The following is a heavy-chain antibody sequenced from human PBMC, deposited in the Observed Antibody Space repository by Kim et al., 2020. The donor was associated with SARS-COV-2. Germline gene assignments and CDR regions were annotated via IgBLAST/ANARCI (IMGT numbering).Heavy chain of an antibody. V-gene: IGHV4-39*01. J-gene: IGHJ4*02. CDR3: ARQRRPASVAGAWETWEYDY. D-gene: IGHD6-19*01. Sequence: SETLSLTCTVSGASISSSSYYWGWIRQPPGKGLEWIGSIYYSGSTYYNPSLKSRVTISVDTSKNQFSLKLSSVTAADTAVYYCARQRRPASVAGAWETWEYDYWGQGTLVTVSS. CDR2: IYYSGST. CDR1: GASISSSSYY.